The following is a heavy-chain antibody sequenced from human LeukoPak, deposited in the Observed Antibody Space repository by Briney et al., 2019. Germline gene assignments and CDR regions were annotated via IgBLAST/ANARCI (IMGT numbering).Heavy chain of an antibody. CDR2: IYYSGST. D-gene: IGHD1-1*01. Sequence: SETLSLTCTVSGGSISSYYWSWIRQPPGKGLEWIGYIYYSGSTNYNPSLKSRVTISVDTSKNQFSLKLSSVTAADTAVYYCARDSGWNDAYFDYWGQGTLVTVSS. CDR3: ARDSGWNDAYFDY. CDR1: GGSISSYY. V-gene: IGHV4-59*01. J-gene: IGHJ4*02.